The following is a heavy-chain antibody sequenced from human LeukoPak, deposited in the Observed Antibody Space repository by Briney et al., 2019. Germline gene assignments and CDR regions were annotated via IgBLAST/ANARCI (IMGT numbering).Heavy chain of an antibody. V-gene: IGHV3-23*01. CDR2: ISGSGGST. Sequence: GGSLRLSCAASGFTFSSYAMSWVRQAPGKGLEWVSAISGSGGSTYYADSVKGRFTISRDNSKNSLYLQMNSLRAEDMALYYCAKDVFFYSSGCFDYWGQGTLVTASS. D-gene: IGHD6-19*01. CDR3: AKDVFFYSSGCFDY. J-gene: IGHJ4*02. CDR1: GFTFSSYA.